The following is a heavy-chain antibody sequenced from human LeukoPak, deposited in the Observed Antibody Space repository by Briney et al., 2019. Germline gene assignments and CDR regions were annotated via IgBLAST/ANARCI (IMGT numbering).Heavy chain of an antibody. CDR1: GFTVSSNY. Sequence: GGSLRLSCAASGFTVSSNYMSWVRQAPGKGLEWVSYISSSSSTIYYTDSVKGRFTISRDNAKNSLYLQMNSLRAEDTAVYYCARSSTGTTGSTLGYWGQGTLVTVSS. J-gene: IGHJ4*02. CDR2: ISSSSSTI. V-gene: IGHV3-48*01. D-gene: IGHD1-1*01. CDR3: ARSSTGTTGSTLGY.